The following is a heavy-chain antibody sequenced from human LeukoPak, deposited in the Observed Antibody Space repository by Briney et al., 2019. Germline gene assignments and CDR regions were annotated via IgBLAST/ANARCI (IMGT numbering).Heavy chain of an antibody. J-gene: IGHJ6*03. V-gene: IGHV3-48*01. CDR2: ISISGSTI. CDR1: GLTFSYYS. D-gene: IGHD3-22*01. CDR3: ARVLDSSDLYSPSYYQMDV. Sequence: AGGSLRLSCAASGLTFSYYSMNWVRQAPGKGLEWISYISISGSTIYYADSVKGRFTISRDNAKNSLYLQMNSLRAEDTAVYYCARVLDSSDLYSPSYYQMDVWGKGTTVAVSS.